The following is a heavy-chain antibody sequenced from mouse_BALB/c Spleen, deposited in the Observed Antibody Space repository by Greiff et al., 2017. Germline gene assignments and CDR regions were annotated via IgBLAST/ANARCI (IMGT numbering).Heavy chain of an antibody. D-gene: IGHD2-10*01. CDR1: GYTFTSYW. CDR2: IYPGGGDT. CDR3: ARKTYYGSYGSAMDD. Sequence: VKLMESGAELARPGASVKLSCKASGYTFTSYWMQWVKQRPGKGLEWIGAIYPGGGDTRYTQKFKGKATLTADKSSSTAYMQHSSLASEDSAVYYCARKTYYGSYGSAMDDWGEGTSVTVSS. V-gene: IGHV1-87*01. J-gene: IGHJ4*01.